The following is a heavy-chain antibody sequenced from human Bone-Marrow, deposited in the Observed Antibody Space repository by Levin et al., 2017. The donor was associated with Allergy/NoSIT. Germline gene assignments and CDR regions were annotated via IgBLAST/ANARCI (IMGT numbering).Heavy chain of an antibody. Sequence: PGGSLRLSCGASGFIFNSHYIHWVRQAPGKGLVWVSRIKGDGSTTDYGESVKGRFIISRDNAKNTVYLQMSSLGAEDTAVYYCARALIGFSAFDVWGQGTMVTVSS. CDR2: IKGDGSTT. J-gene: IGHJ3*01. V-gene: IGHV3-74*01. CDR1: GFIFNSHY. D-gene: IGHD3-16*02. CDR3: ARALIGFSAFDV.